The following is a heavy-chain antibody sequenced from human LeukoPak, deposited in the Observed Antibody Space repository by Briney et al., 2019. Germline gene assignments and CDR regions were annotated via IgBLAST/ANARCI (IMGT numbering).Heavy chain of an antibody. CDR2: INHSGNA. Sequence: PSETLSLTCAVYSGSFSGYYWSWIRQPPGKGLEWIGEINHSGNANHNPSLKSRVTISVDTSKNQFSLKLSSVTAADTAVYYCARGMCSGGSCPPGYYFDYWGQGTLVTVSS. CDR1: SGSFSGYY. J-gene: IGHJ4*02. CDR3: ARGMCSGGSCPPGYYFDY. V-gene: IGHV4-34*01. D-gene: IGHD2-15*01.